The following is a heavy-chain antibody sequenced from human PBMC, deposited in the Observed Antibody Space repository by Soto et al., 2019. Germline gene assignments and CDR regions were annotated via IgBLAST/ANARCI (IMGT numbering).Heavy chain of an antibody. CDR2: SSGSGGTA. Sequence: EVQLLESGGGSVQPGGSLRLSCAASGFTFSSYDMHWVRRPPGKGLEWVSSSSGSGGTAYYADSVKGRFSISRDSLVNTPYLQMNSLRAEDKAVYYCAKGRGQNWNFDYWGQATLVTVSP. V-gene: IGHV3-23*01. J-gene: IGHJ4*02. CDR1: GFTFSSYD. D-gene: IGHD1-1*01. CDR3: AKGRGQNWNFDY.